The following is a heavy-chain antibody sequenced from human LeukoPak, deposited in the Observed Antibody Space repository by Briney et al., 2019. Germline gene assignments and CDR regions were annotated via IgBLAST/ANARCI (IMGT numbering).Heavy chain of an antibody. J-gene: IGHJ4*02. Sequence: PGGSLRLSCAASGFTFSSYAMSWVRQAPGKGLEWVSAISGSGGSTYYADSVKGRFTISRDNSKNTLYLQMNSLRAEDTAVYYCSKYRGGLPLGDYWGQGTLVTVSS. CDR1: GFTFSSYA. CDR2: ISGSGGST. V-gene: IGHV3-23*01. CDR3: SKYRGGLPLGDY. D-gene: IGHD1-26*01.